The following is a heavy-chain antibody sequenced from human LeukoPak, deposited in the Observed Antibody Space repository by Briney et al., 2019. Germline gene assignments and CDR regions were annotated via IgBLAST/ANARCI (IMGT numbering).Heavy chain of an antibody. CDR1: GFTFSSYS. CDR3: ASITGGGQQQLAAAEYFQH. D-gene: IGHD6-13*01. V-gene: IGHV3-48*01. J-gene: IGHJ1*01. CDR2: IGGSGTTI. Sequence: QPGRSLRLSCAASGFTFSSYSMNWVRQAPGKGLEWVSYIGGSGTTIYYADSVKGRFTISRDNAKNSLYLQMNSLRAEDTAVYYCASITGGGQQQLAAAEYFQHWGQGTLVTVSS.